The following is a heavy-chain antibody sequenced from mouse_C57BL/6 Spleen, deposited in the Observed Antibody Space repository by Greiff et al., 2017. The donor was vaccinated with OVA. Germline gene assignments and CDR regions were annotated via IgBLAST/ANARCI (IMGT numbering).Heavy chain of an antibody. D-gene: IGHD1-1*01. V-gene: IGHV1-55*01. J-gene: IGHJ4*01. CDR1: GYTFTSYW. Sequence: QVQLQQPGAELVKPGASVKMSCKASGYTFTSYWITWVKQRPGQGLEWIGDIYPGSGSTNYNEKFKSKATRTVDTSSSTAYMQLSSLTSEDSAVYYCARWPFDGSSYDYYAMDYWGQGTSVSVSS. CDR3: ARWPFDGSSYDYYAMDY. CDR2: IYPGSGST.